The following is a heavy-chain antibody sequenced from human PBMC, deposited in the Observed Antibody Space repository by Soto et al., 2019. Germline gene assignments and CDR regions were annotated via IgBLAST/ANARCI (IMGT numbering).Heavy chain of an antibody. CDR2: SHQSGIT. V-gene: IGHV4-38-2*01. CDR3: VHHGGVPYYHDF. D-gene: IGHD2-8*01. Sequence: PSETLSLTCAVSGYAISNGYYWGWVRQPPGKGLEWIGDSHQSGITHHSPSLKGRVITSMITSKNQFSLRLSSVTAADTAVYYCVHHGGVPYYHDFWGQGMLVTVSS. J-gene: IGHJ4*02. CDR1: GYAISNGYY.